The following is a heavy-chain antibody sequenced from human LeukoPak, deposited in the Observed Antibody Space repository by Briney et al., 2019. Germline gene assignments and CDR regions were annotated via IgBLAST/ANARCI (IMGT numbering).Heavy chain of an antibody. Sequence: ASVTVSYKASGYTFTSYGISWVRQAPGQGLEWMGWISAYNGNTNYAQKLQGRVTMTTDTSTSTAYMELRSLRSDDTAVYYCARGPHSSSSGLIWLYYFDYWGQGTLVTVSS. CDR2: ISAYNGNT. V-gene: IGHV1-18*01. CDR3: ARGPHSSSSGLIWLYYFDY. CDR1: GYTFTSYG. J-gene: IGHJ4*02. D-gene: IGHD6-19*01.